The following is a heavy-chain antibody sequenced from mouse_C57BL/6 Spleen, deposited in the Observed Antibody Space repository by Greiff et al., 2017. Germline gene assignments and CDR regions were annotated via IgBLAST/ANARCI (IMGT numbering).Heavy chain of an antibody. V-gene: IGHV7-1*01. CDR1: GFTFSDFY. Sequence: EVQLVESGGGLVQSGRSLRLSCATSGFTFSDFYMEWVRQAPGKGLEWIAASRNKANDYTTEYSASVKGRFIVSRDTSQSILYLQMNALRAEDTAIYYCARGYDDGYFDVWGTGTTVTVSS. D-gene: IGHD2-4*01. CDR2: SRNKANDYTT. J-gene: IGHJ1*03. CDR3: ARGYDDGYFDV.